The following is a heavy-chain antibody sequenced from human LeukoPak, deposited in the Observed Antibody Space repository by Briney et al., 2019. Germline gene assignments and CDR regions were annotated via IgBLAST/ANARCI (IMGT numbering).Heavy chain of an antibody. D-gene: IGHD1-26*01. CDR2: IYYSGST. CDR3: ASSNGSYRMYYFDY. J-gene: IGHJ4*02. Sequence: PSETLSLTCTVSGGSISSSSYYWGWIRQPPGKGLEWIGSIYYSGSTYYNPSLKSRVTISVDTSKNQFSLKLSSVTAADTAVYYCASSNGSYRMYYFDYWGQGTLVTVSS. V-gene: IGHV4-39*01. CDR1: GGSISSSSYY.